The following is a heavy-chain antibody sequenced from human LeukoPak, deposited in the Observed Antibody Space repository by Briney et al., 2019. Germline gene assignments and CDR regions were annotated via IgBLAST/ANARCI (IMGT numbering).Heavy chain of an antibody. CDR3: ARGRDLSMFRGGSFDY. CDR1: GGSFSGYY. D-gene: IGHD3-10*01. J-gene: IGHJ4*02. Sequence: SETLSLTCAVYGGSFSGYYWSWIRQPPGKGLEWIGEINHNGSTNYNPSLKSRVTISVDTSKNQFSLKLSSVTAEDTAVYYCARGRDLSMFRGGSFDYWGQGSLVTVSS. V-gene: IGHV4-34*01. CDR2: INHNGST.